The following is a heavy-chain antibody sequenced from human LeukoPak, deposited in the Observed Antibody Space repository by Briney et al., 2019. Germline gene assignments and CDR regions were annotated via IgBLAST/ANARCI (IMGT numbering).Heavy chain of an antibody. V-gene: IGHV4-59*11. J-gene: IGHJ6*03. CDR2: IYYSGST. D-gene: IGHD2-2*01. CDR3: ARVSKDIVVVPAATDYYYYFYMDV. Sequence: PSETLSLTCTVSGGSISSHYWSWIRQPPGKGLEWIGYIYYSGSTNYNPSLKSRVTISVDTSKNQFSLKLSSVTAADTAVYYCARVSKDIVVVPAATDYYYYFYMDVWGKGTTVTVSS. CDR1: GGSISSHY.